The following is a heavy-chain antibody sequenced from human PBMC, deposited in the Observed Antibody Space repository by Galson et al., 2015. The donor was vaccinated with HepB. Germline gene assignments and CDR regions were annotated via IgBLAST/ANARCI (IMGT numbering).Heavy chain of an antibody. CDR2: ISYDGSNK. CDR1: GFTFSSYG. CDR3: ARAPTRFFTPLDY. Sequence: SLRLSCAASGFTFSSYGMRWVRQAPGKGLEWVAVISYDGSNKYYVDSVKGRFTISRDNSKNTLYLQMNSLRAEDTAVYYCARAPTRFFTPLDYWGQGTLVTVSS. D-gene: IGHD3-9*01. V-gene: IGHV3-30*03. J-gene: IGHJ4*02.